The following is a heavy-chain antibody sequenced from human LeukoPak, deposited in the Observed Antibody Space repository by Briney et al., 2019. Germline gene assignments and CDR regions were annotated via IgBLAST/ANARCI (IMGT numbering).Heavy chain of an antibody. J-gene: IGHJ4*02. CDR2: IYHDGKT. CDR3: ARNSSSWDQSFDY. CDR1: GGSISTANW. D-gene: IGHD6-13*01. Sequence: PSETLSLTCTVSGGSISTANWWSWVRQSPGKGLEWIGEIYHDGKTNYHPSLKSRVTISVDTSKNQFSLKLSSVTAADTAVYYCARNSSSWDQSFDYWGQGTLVTVSS. V-gene: IGHV4-4*02.